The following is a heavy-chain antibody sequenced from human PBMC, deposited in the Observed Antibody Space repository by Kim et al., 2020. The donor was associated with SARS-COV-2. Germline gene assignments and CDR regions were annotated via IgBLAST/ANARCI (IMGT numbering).Heavy chain of an antibody. CDR1: GYSISSGYY. J-gene: IGHJ6*02. D-gene: IGHD6-19*01. CDR3: ARASGGLVRDYYGMDV. CDR2: IYHSGST. V-gene: IGHV4-38-2*02. Sequence: SETLSLTCTVSGYSISSGYYWGWIRQPPGKGLEWIGSIYHSGSTYYNPSLKSRVTISVDTSKNQFSLKLSSVTAADTAVYYCARASGGLVRDYYGMDVWGQGTTVTVSS.